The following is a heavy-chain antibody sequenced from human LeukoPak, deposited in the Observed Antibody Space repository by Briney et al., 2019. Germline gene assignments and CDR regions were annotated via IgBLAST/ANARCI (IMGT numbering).Heavy chain of an antibody. J-gene: IGHJ4*02. CDR3: ASGDYLWGSYLGY. D-gene: IGHD3-16*02. CDR1: GGSISSGRYY. V-gene: IGHV4-61*02. Sequence: PSETLSLTCTVSGGSISSGRYYWNRIRQPAGKGLEWIGRIYTGGSTNYNPSLKSRVTISVDTSKNQFSLTLRSVTAADTAVYYCASGDYLWGSYLGYWGQGTLVTVSP. CDR2: IYTGGST.